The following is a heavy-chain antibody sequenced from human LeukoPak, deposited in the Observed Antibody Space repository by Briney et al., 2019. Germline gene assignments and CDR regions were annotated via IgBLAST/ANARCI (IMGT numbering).Heavy chain of an antibody. J-gene: IGHJ4*02. CDR1: GFTFSSYFW. CDR2: IKSDGSSS. CDR3: ARDLSPVVRASPMGY. D-gene: IGHD3-10*01. Sequence: GGSLRLSCAASGFTFSSYFWMHWVRQGPGKGLVWVSRIKSDGSSSTYADSVKGRFTISSDTSKNTLYLQMNSLRAEDTAVYYCARDLSPVVRASPMGYWGQGTLVTVSS. V-gene: IGHV3-74*01.